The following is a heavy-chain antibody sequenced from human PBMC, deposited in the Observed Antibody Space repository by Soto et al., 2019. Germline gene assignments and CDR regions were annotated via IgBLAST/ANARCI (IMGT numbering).Heavy chain of an antibody. CDR2: INHSGST. D-gene: IGHD6-6*01. Sequence: KPSETLSLTCAVYGGSFSGYYWSWIRQPPGKGLEWIGEINHSGSTNYNPSLKSRVTISVGTSKNQFSLKLSSVAAADTAVYYCARGHPQYSNSPELNWFDPWGQGTLVTVSS. J-gene: IGHJ5*02. CDR3: ARGHPQYSNSPELNWFDP. CDR1: GGSFSGYY. V-gene: IGHV4-34*01.